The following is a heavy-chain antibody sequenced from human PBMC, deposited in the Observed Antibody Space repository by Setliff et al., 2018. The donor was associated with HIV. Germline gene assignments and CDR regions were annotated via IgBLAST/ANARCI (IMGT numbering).Heavy chain of an antibody. V-gene: IGHV4-38-2*01. Sequence: PPGQGPQWIGSIYQSGSIYYNPSLQSRVTISVDSSKNQFSLNLFSVTAADTAVYYCARPRRVRSRAWYWFDIWGQGTLVTVSS. J-gene: IGHJ5*02. CDR3: ARPRRVRSRAWYWFDI. CDR2: IYQSGSI. D-gene: IGHD6-19*01.